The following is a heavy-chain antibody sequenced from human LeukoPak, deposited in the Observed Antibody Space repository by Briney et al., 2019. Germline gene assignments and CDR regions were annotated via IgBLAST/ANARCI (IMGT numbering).Heavy chain of an antibody. CDR3: AKSGQLWSPFDY. CDR2: ISGRGTST. Sequence: PGGSLRLSCAASGFTFSSYAMSWVRQAPGKGLEWVSVISGRGTSTYYAESVKGRFTISRDNSQNTPYLQMNSLRAEDTAVYYCAKSGQLWSPFDYWGQGTLVTVSS. J-gene: IGHJ4*02. V-gene: IGHV3-23*01. CDR1: GFTFSSYA. D-gene: IGHD5-18*01.